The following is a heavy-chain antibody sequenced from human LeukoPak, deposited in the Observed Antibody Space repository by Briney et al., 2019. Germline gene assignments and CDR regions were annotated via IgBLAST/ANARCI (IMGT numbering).Heavy chain of an antibody. CDR1: GGSISSSSSY. V-gene: IGHV4-39*07. CDR2: IYYSGST. J-gene: IGHJ3*02. CDR3: ARVPITTYAFDI. Sequence: SETLSLTCTVSGGSISSSSSYWGWIRQPPGKGLEWIGSIYYSGSTYYNPSLKSRVTISVDTFKNQFSLKLSSVTAADTAVYYCARVPITTYAFDIWGQGTMVTVSS. D-gene: IGHD5-12*01.